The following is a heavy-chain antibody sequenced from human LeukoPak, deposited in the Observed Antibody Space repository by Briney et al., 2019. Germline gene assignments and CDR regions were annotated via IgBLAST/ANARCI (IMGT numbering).Heavy chain of an antibody. D-gene: IGHD2-2*02. CDR1: GFTFSSYS. CDR3: ARGLGYCSSTSCFTDY. Sequence: GGSLRLSYAASGFTFSSYSMNWVRQAPGKGLEWVSSISSSSSYIYYADSVKGRFTISRDNAKNSLYLQMNSLRAEDTAVYYCARGLGYCSSTSCFTDYWGQGTLVTVSS. CDR2: ISSSSSYI. V-gene: IGHV3-21*01. J-gene: IGHJ4*02.